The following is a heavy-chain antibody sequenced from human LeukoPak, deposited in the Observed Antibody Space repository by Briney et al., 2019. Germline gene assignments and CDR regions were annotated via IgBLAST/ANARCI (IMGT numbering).Heavy chain of an antibody. V-gene: IGHV3-9*01. CDR1: GFTFDDYA. J-gene: IGHJ3*02. CDR3: AKPENPIWFGELSGAFDI. D-gene: IGHD3-10*01. CDR2: ISWNSGSI. Sequence: GGSLRLSCAASGFTFDDYAMHWVRQAPGKGLEWVSGISWNSGSIGYADSVKGRFTISRDNAKNSLYLQMNSLRAEDTALYYCAKPENPIWFGELSGAFDIWGQGTMVTVSS.